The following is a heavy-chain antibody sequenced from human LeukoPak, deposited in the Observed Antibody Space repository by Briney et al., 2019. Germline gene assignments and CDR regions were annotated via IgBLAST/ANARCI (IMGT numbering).Heavy chain of an antibody. D-gene: IGHD4-17*01. CDR3: ARTSDYPDNDYGMDV. J-gene: IGHJ6*02. CDR2: ISSSGSTI. V-gene: IGHV3-11*01. Sequence: GGSLRLSCAASGFTFSDYYMSWIRQAPGKGLEWVSYISSSGSTIYYADSVKGRFTISRDNAKNSLYLQMNSLRAEDTAVYYCARTSDYPDNDYGMDVWGQGPTATVSS. CDR1: GFTFSDYY.